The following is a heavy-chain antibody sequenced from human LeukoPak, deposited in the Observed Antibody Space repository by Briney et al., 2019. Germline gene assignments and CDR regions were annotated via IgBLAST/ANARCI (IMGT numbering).Heavy chain of an antibody. CDR1: GGSINSYY. Sequence: PSETLSPTCGVSGGSINSYYWGWVRQPAGKGLEWIGRIYTTGTTNYSPSLKSRLTMSLDTSKNHFSLKLRSVTAADTAVYYCGRQGYTATYYFVDDWSQGTLVTVSS. CDR3: GRQGYTATYYFVDD. V-gene: IGHV4-59*10. CDR2: IYTTGTT. J-gene: IGHJ4*02. D-gene: IGHD3-10*01.